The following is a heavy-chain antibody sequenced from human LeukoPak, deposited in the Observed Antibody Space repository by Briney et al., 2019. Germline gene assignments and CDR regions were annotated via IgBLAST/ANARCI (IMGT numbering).Heavy chain of an antibody. D-gene: IGHD3-10*01. V-gene: IGHV1-69*04. CDR2: IIPILGIA. CDR3: ARDPLGYYFDY. CDR1: GGTFGSYA. Sequence: GASVKVSCKASGGTFGSYAISWVRQAPGQGLEWMGRIIPILGIANYAQKFQGRVTITADKSTSTAYMELSSLRSEDTAVYYCARDPLGYYFDYWGQGTLVTVSS. J-gene: IGHJ4*02.